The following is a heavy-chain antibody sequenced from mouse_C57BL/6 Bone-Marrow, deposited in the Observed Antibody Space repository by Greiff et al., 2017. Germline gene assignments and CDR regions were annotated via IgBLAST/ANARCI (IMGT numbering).Heavy chain of an antibody. J-gene: IGHJ2*01. Sequence: VQRVESGAELARPGASVKLSCKASGYTFTSYGISWVKQRTGQGLEWIGEIYPRSGNTYYNEKFKGKATLTADKSSSTAYMELRSLTSEDSAVYFCARAGAYYSNYFDYWGQGTTLTVSS. D-gene: IGHD2-5*01. V-gene: IGHV1-81*01. CDR2: IYPRSGNT. CDR1: GYTFTSYG. CDR3: ARAGAYYSNYFDY.